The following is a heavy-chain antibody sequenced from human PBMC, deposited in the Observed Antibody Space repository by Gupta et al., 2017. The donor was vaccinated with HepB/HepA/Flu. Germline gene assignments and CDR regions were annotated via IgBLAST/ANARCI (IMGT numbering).Heavy chain of an antibody. CDR3: AGQIRHYYDDGNGYDIDWYFDL. CDR2: IYYSGST. V-gene: IGHV4-59*08. Sequence: QVQLQESGPGLVKPSETLSLTCAVSGDSIKNYYWSWIRQPPGKGLEWVGYIYYSGSTNYNPSLKSRVTTSIDTSKNQFSLNLRAVTAADTAVYYCAGQIRHYYDDGNGYDIDWYFDLWGPGILVTVSS. J-gene: IGHJ2*01. CDR1: GDSIKNYY. D-gene: IGHD3-22*01.